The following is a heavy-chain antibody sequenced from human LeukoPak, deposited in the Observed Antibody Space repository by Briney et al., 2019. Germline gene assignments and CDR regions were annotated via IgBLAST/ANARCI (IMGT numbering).Heavy chain of an antibody. V-gene: IGHV4-34*01. CDR2: INHRGST. D-gene: IGHD1-26*01. CDR1: GESLSKYY. CDR3: ASSVGSTDY. Sequence: SETLSLTCAVYGESLSKYYWTWIRQSPGKGLEWIGEINHRGSTNLNPSLKSRVTLSVDTSEHQFSLKLTSMTAADAAVYYCASSVGSTDYWGQGTLVTVSS. J-gene: IGHJ4*02.